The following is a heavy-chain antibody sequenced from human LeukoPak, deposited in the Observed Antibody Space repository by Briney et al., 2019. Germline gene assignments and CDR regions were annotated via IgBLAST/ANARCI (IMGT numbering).Heavy chain of an antibody. CDR2: ISSSSSYI. J-gene: IGHJ6*02. V-gene: IGHV3-21*01. CDR3: ARDRDSGYDQDYYGMDV. CDR1: GFTFSSYS. Sequence: GGSLRLSCAASGFTFSSYSMNWVRQAPGKGLEWVSSISSSSSYIYYADSVKGRFTISGDNAKNSLYLQMNSLRAEDTAVYYCARDRDSGYDQDYYGMDVWGQGTTVTVSS. D-gene: IGHD5-12*01.